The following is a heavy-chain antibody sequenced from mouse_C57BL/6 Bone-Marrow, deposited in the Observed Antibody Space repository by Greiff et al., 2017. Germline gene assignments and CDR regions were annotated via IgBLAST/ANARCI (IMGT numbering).Heavy chain of an antibody. CDR2: IYWDDDK. V-gene: IGHV8-12*01. CDR1: GFSLSTSGMG. CDR3: ARRDYGSSYNYFDY. D-gene: IGHD1-1*01. J-gene: IGHJ2*01. Sequence: QVTLKESGPGILQSSQTLSLSCSFSGFSLSTSGMGVSWIRQPSGKGLEWLAHIYWDDDKRYNPSLKSRHTISKDTSRNQVFLKITSVDTADTATYYCARRDYGSSYNYFDYWGQGTTLTVSS.